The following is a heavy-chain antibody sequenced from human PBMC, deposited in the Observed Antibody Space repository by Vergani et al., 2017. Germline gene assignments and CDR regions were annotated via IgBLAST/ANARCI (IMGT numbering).Heavy chain of an antibody. Sequence: EVQLVESGGGLVKPGGSLRLSCAASGFTFSSYSMNWVRQAPGKGLEWVSSISSNSSYIYYADSVKGRFTISRDNAKNSLYLQMNSLRAEDTAVYYCARDGDYGDVDYYYYGMDVWGQGTTVTVSS. CDR1: GFTFSSYS. CDR3: ARDGDYGDVDYYYYGMDV. J-gene: IGHJ6*02. V-gene: IGHV3-21*01. D-gene: IGHD4-17*01. CDR2: ISSNSSYI.